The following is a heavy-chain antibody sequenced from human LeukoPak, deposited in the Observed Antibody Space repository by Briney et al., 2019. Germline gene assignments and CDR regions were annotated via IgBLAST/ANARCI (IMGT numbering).Heavy chain of an antibody. J-gene: IGHJ4*02. V-gene: IGHV4-30-4*08. CDR3: ARVGIPMVRGVHFDY. CDR1: GGSISSGDYY. CDR2: IYYSGST. D-gene: IGHD3-10*01. Sequence: PSQTLSLTCTVSGGSISSGDYYWSWIRQPPGKGLEWIEYIYYSGSTYYNPSLKSRVTISVDTSKNQFSLKLSSVTAADTAVYYCARVGIPMVRGVHFDYWGQGTLVTVSS.